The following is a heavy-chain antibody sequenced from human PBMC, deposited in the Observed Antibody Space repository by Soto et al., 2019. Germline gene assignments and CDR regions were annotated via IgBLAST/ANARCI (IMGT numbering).Heavy chain of an antibody. CDR1: GFTFTNYA. CDR3: AREVGAPSGWLDP. D-gene: IGHD1-26*01. J-gene: IGHJ5*02. Sequence: EVQLSESGGDLRQPGGSLSLSCAASGFTFTNYAMTWVRQTPGKGLEWVSGISASGGLKYYADSVQGRFTVSRDNSKNILYLQMDNLRDEDTALYYCAREVGAPSGWLDPWGEGTQVTVSS. V-gene: IGHV3-23*01. CDR2: ISASGGLK.